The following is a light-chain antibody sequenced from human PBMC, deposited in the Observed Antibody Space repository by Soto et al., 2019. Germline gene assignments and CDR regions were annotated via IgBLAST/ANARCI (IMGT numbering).Light chain of an antibody. V-gene: IGKV1-39*01. J-gene: IGKJ2*01. CDR2: AAS. CDR1: QTISTY. Sequence: DIQMTQSPSSLSASVGDRVTITCRASQTISTYLNWYQQKPGKAPKLLIYAASTLQSGVPSRFSGSGSGTDFTLTINSLQPEDFATYYCQQSHGIPYTLGQGTKLEIK. CDR3: QQSHGIPYT.